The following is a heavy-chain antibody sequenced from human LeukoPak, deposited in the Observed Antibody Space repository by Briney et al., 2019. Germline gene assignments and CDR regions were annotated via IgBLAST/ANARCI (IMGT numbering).Heavy chain of an antibody. D-gene: IGHD2-2*01. CDR3: ARVGGDIVVVPAADINYYYGMDV. Sequence: SQTLSLTCTVSGGSISSGDYYWSWIRQPPGKGLEWIGEINHSGSTNYNPSLKSRVTISVDTSKNQFSLKLSSVTAADTAVYYCARVGGDIVVVPAADINYYYGMDVWGQGTTVTVSS. CDR2: INHSGST. J-gene: IGHJ6*02. CDR1: GGSISSGDYY. V-gene: IGHV4-30-4*01.